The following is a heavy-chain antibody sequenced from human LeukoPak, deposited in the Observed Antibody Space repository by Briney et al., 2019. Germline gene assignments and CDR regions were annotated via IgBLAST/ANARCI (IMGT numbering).Heavy chain of an antibody. J-gene: IGHJ4*02. CDR2: IYSGGST. CDR3: ARRDDHNGRDY. V-gene: IGHV3-53*01. Sequence: GGSLSLSCVVSGFTVSNNYMSWVRQAPRKELEWVSLIYSGGSTYYADSVKGRFTISRDNSKNTVYLQMNSLRAEDTAMYYCARRDDHNGRDYWGQGTLVTVSS. D-gene: IGHD5-24*01. CDR1: GFTVSNNY.